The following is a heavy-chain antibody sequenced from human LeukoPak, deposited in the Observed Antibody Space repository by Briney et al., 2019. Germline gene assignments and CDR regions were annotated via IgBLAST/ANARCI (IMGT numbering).Heavy chain of an antibody. D-gene: IGHD1-26*01. CDR2: ISYDGSNK. J-gene: IGHJ4*02. CDR1: GFTFSSYG. Sequence: PGRSLRLSCAASGFTFSSYGMHWVRQAPGKGLEGVAVISYDGSNKYYADSVKGRFTISRDNSKNTLYLQMNSLRAEDTAVYYCALNSGLDYWGQGTLVTVSS. V-gene: IGHV3-30*03. CDR3: ALNSGLDY.